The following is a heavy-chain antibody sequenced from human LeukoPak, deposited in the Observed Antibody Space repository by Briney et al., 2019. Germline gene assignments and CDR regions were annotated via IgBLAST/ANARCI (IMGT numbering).Heavy chain of an antibody. Sequence: PSETLSLTCTVSGGSNSSYYWSWIRQPPGKGLEWIGYIYYSGTTNYNPSLKSRVTISVDTSKNQFPLKLSSVTAADTAVYYCARGVYIAAAQYGYWGQGTLVTVSS. D-gene: IGHD6-13*01. V-gene: IGHV4-59*01. CDR3: ARGVYIAAAQYGY. CDR2: IYYSGTT. J-gene: IGHJ4*02. CDR1: GGSNSSYY.